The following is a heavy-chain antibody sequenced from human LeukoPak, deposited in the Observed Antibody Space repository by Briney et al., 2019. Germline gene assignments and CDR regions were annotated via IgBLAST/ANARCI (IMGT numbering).Heavy chain of an antibody. CDR1: GGSFSGYY. J-gene: IGHJ6*02. Sequence: SETLSLTCAVYGGSFSGYYWSWIRQPPGKGLEWIGEINHSGSTNYNPSLKSRVTISVDTSKSQFFLKLNSATAADTAVYFCARTSRHYYGSGTNLTPWPAGMDVWGQGTTVTVSS. CDR2: INHSGST. D-gene: IGHD3-10*01. CDR3: ARTSRHYYGSGTNLTPWPAGMDV. V-gene: IGHV4-34*01.